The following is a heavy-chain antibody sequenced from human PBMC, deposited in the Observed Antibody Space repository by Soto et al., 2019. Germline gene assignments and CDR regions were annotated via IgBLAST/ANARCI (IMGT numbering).Heavy chain of an antibody. Sequence: PGGSLRLSCVTYGLTFTDYWMSWVRQAPGKGLEWVANIKQDESEKNYLDSVKGRFTISRDNAKNSLYLQMNSLRAEDTAVYYCASGRFRGTYYLRGVTYFFEEWGQGAPVTVSS. CDR1: GLTFTDYW. J-gene: IGHJ4*02. V-gene: IGHV3-7*03. CDR3: ASGRFRGTYYLRGVTYFFEE. CDR2: IKQDESEK. D-gene: IGHD1-26*01.